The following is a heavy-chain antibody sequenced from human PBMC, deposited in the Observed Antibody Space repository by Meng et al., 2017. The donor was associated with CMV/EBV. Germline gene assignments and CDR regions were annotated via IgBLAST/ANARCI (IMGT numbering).Heavy chain of an antibody. Sequence: ASVKVSCKASGYTFTSYGISWVRQAPGQGLEWMGWISAYNGNTNYAQKLQGRVTMTTDTSTSTAYMELRSLRSDDTAVYYCARDPPYYDFWSGYYFKPNEPVLFDYWGQGTLVIVSS. CDR1: GYTFTSYG. J-gene: IGHJ4*02. CDR3: ARDPPYYDFWSGYYFKPNEPVLFDY. CDR2: ISAYNGNT. D-gene: IGHD3-3*01. V-gene: IGHV1-18*01.